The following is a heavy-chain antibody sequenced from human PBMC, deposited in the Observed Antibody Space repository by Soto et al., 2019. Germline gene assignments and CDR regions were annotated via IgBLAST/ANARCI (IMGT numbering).Heavy chain of an antibody. J-gene: IGHJ4*02. CDR1: SGSISSGGYS. V-gene: IGHV4-30-2*06. CDR3: ASGSHAPPY. CDR2: ISHSGST. Sequence: QLQLQESGSGLVKPSQTLSLTCAVSSGSISSGGYSWSWIRQSPGKGLEWIGYISHSGSTYYNPSLKSRVTISVDRSKSQFSLKLSSVSAADTAVYYCASGSHAPPYCGQRALVTVSS.